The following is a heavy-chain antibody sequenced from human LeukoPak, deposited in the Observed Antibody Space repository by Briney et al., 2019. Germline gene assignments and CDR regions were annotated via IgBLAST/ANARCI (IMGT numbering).Heavy chain of an antibody. CDR1: GFTFDSYA. Sequence: PGGSLRLSCAASGFTFDSYAMSWVRQAPGKGLEWVSGISGSGGRTNYADSVKGRFSISRDNSKNTLYLQMNSLRAEDTAVYYCAKAWWGATHAPFDYWGQGILVIVSS. J-gene: IGHJ4*02. V-gene: IGHV3-23*01. CDR3: AKAWWGATHAPFDY. CDR2: ISGSGGRT. D-gene: IGHD1-26*01.